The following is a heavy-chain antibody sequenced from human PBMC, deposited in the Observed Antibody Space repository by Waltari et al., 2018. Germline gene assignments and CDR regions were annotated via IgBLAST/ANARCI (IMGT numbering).Heavy chain of an antibody. J-gene: IGHJ4*02. V-gene: IGHV4-39*07. CDR3: ARDRWLLWFGESTYYFDY. D-gene: IGHD3-10*01. CDR2: IYYSGST. Sequence: QLQLQASGPGLVKPSETLSLPCTVSGGSISSTSYYWGWLRPPPGTGLEGLWRIYYSGSTYYNPSLKSRVTISVDTSKNQFSLKLSSVTAADTAVYYCARDRWLLWFGESTYYFDYWGQGTLVTVSS. CDR1: GGSISSTSYY.